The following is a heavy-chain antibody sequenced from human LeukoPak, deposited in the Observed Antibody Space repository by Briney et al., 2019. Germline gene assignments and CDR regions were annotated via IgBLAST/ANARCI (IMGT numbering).Heavy chain of an antibody. Sequence: ASVKVSCKPSGYTFTSYGISWVRQAPGQGLEWMGWISAYNGNTNYAQKLQGRVTMTTDTSTSTAYMELRSLRSDDTAVYYCARVDCSGGSCYSDFDYWGQGTLVTVAS. CDR1: GYTFTSYG. J-gene: IGHJ4*02. CDR2: ISAYNGNT. CDR3: ARVDCSGGSCYSDFDY. D-gene: IGHD2-15*01. V-gene: IGHV1-18*01.